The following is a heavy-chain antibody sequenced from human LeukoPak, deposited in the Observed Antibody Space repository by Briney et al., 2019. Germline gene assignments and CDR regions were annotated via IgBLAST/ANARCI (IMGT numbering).Heavy chain of an antibody. J-gene: IGHJ4*02. CDR3: ARDAPDYYDSSGYSDLFDY. D-gene: IGHD3-22*01. V-gene: IGHV3-7*01. CDR1: GFTFSSYW. CDR2: IREDGSEK. Sequence: SGGSLRLSCAVSGFTFSSYWMSWVRQAPGKGLEWVANIREDGSEKYYVDSVKGRFTISRDNAKNSLYLQMNSLRAEDTAVYYCARDAPDYYDSSGYSDLFDYWGQGTLVTVSS.